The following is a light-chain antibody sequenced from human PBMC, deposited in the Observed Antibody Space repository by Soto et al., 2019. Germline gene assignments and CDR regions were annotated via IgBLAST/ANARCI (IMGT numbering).Light chain of an antibody. CDR3: QQSYSTPLT. CDR1: QSISSY. V-gene: IGKV1-39*01. J-gene: IGKJ4*01. Sequence: DIQMTQSPSSLSTSVGDRVTITCRASQSISSYLNWYQQKPGKAPKLLIYAASSLQSGVPSRFSGSGSGIDFTLTISSLQPEDFATYYCQQSYSTPLTFGGRIKVKIK. CDR2: AAS.